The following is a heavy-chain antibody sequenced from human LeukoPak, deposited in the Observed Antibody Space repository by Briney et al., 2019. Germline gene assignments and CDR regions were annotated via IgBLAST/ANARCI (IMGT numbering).Heavy chain of an antibody. CDR2: ISYDGSNK. Sequence: GGSLRLSCAASGFTFSSYAMHWVRQAPGKGLEWVAVISYDGSNKYYADSVKGRFTFSRDNSKNTLYLQMNSLRAEDTAVYYCARGPTIAVAGRAEYYFDYWGQGTLVTVSS. CDR1: GFTFSSYA. J-gene: IGHJ4*02. CDR3: ARGPTIAVAGRAEYYFDY. V-gene: IGHV3-30*04. D-gene: IGHD6-19*01.